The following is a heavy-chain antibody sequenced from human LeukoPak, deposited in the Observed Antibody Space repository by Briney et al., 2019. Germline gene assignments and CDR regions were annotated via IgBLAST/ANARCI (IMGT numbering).Heavy chain of an antibody. D-gene: IGHD6-13*01. J-gene: IGHJ4*02. CDR3: ASQPRYSSSWYGY. CDR2: IYYSGST. Sequence: SETLSLTCTVSGGSITSYYWSWIRQPPGKGLVWIGYIYYSGSTNYNPSLESRVTISVDTSKNQFSLKLSSVTAADTAVYYCASQPRYSSSWYGYWGQGTLVTVSS. CDR1: GGSITSYY. V-gene: IGHV4-59*01.